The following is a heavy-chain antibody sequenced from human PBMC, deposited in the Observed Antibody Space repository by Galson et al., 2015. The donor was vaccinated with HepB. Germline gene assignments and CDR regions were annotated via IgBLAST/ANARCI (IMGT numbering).Heavy chain of an antibody. CDR2: IRNRANNYAT. CDR3: TRPGYGSSWFLDYSHGMDI. Sequence: SLRLSCAASGFTFSGSGIHWVCLASGKGLEWVGRIRNRANNYATAYAASVRGRFTVSRDDSKNTSYLQMNSLKTEDAAVYYCTRPGYGSSWFLDYSHGMDIWGQGTTVIVS. D-gene: IGHD6-13*01. CDR1: GFTFSGSG. V-gene: IGHV3-73*01. J-gene: IGHJ6*02.